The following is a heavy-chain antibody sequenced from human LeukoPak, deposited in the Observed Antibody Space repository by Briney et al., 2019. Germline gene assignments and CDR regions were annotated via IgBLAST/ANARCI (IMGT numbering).Heavy chain of an antibody. J-gene: IGHJ4*02. Sequence: GGSLRLSCTASGFRFSNYAMNWVRQAPGKGLEWVSVISGGGSSTNYADSVKGRFTISRENSKNTLYLQMNGLRAEDTAVYYCAKDLDLGGTYYYFGYWGQGTLVTVSS. CDR1: GFRFSNYA. V-gene: IGHV3-23*01. D-gene: IGHD1-26*01. CDR2: ISGGGSST. CDR3: AKDLDLGGTYYYFGY.